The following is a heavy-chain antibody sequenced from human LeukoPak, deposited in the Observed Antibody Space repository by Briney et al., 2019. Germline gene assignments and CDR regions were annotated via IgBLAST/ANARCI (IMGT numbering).Heavy chain of an antibody. CDR1: GGSITSGNYF. V-gene: IGHV4-39*01. Sequence: SETLSLSCTVSGGSITSGNYFWAWIRQPPGKGLEWIGTIYYSGNTYYNPSLESRVTISLDTSKSQFSLKLNSVTVADTAVYYCARNVDYGDLLYWGQGTLVTVSS. CDR3: ARNVDYGDLLY. J-gene: IGHJ4*02. CDR2: IYYSGNT. D-gene: IGHD4-17*01.